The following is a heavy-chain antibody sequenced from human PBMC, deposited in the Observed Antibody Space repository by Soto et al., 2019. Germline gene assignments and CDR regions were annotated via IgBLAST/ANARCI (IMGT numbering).Heavy chain of an antibody. D-gene: IGHD2-8*02. V-gene: IGHV1-69*02. CDR3: ATDNFDTAGHPVDWYFDL. CDR2: IIPVLGVP. Sequence: QVQLVQSGAEVKTPGSSVKVSCKASGGTFISYTISWVRQAPGQGLEWMGRIIPVLGVPTYAQKFQGRVTITADKSTSTVYMELFSLRSEDTAVYYCATDNFDTAGHPVDWYFDLWGRGTLGIVSS. J-gene: IGHJ2*01. CDR1: GGTFISYT.